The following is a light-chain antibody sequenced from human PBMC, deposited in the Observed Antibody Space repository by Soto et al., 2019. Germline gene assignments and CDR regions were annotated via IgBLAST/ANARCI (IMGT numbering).Light chain of an antibody. V-gene: IGKV3-15*01. J-gene: IGKJ1*01. CDR3: QQYNNWPPTWT. Sequence: EILMTQSPATLSVSPGKRATLSCRASQSVSSNLAWYQQKPGQAPRLLIYGVSTRATDIPARFSGSGSGTEFTLTISSLQSEDFAVYYCQQYNNWPPTWTFGQGTKVDIK. CDR2: GVS. CDR1: QSVSSN.